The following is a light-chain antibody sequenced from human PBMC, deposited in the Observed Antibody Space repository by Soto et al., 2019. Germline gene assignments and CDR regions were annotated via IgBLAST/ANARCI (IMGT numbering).Light chain of an antibody. CDR1: QSISSW. CDR3: QQYNGNSPLYT. Sequence: DIQMTQSPSTLSASVGDRVTITCRASQSISSWLAWFQQKPGKTPRLLIYDASTLEGGVPSRFSGSGSGTEFTLTISSPQADDFATYYCQQYNGNSPLYTFGQGTKLEIK. J-gene: IGKJ2*01. CDR2: DAS. V-gene: IGKV1-5*01.